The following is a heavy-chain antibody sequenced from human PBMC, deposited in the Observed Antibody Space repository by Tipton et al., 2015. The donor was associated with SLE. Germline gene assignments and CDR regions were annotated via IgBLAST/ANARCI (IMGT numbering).Heavy chain of an antibody. Sequence: TLSLTCTVSGGSISSFHWSWIRQPPGKGLEWIGYIYYSGSTTYNPSLKSRVTISVDTSKNQFSLKPSSVTAADTAFYYCARHAGLDYYFDYWGQGTLVTVSS. CDR3: ARHAGLDYYFDY. CDR1: GGSISSFH. D-gene: IGHD3/OR15-3a*01. J-gene: IGHJ4*02. V-gene: IGHV4-59*08. CDR2: IYYSGST.